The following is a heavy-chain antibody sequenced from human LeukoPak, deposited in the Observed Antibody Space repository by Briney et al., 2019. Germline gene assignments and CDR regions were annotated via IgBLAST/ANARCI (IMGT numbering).Heavy chain of an antibody. D-gene: IGHD5-12*01. CDR2: ISYDGSNK. J-gene: IGHJ4*02. Sequence: PGGSLRLSCAASGFTFSSYAMHWVRQAPGKGLEWVAVISYDGSNKYYADSVKGRFTISRDNSKNTLYLQMNSLRAEDTAVYYCASGMVATWAYFDYWGQGTLVTVSS. CDR3: ASGMVATWAYFDY. V-gene: IGHV3-30*04. CDR1: GFTFSSYA.